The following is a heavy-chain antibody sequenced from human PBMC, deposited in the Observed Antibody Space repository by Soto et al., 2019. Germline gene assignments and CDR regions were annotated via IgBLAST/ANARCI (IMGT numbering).Heavy chain of an antibody. D-gene: IGHD6-13*01. V-gene: IGHV3-64D*06. CDR2: LSSNGIGT. CDR1: GFTVSSFG. CDR3: VKDMGQAAVGIRYPYGLDV. J-gene: IGHJ6*02. Sequence: GGSLRLSCSGSGFTVSSFGMHWVRQAPGKGLEHVSTLSSNGIGTYYADSVKGRFTFSRDTSMNTLYLQMSSLRTEDTAVYYCVKDMGQAAVGIRYPYGLDVWGLGTTVTVSS.